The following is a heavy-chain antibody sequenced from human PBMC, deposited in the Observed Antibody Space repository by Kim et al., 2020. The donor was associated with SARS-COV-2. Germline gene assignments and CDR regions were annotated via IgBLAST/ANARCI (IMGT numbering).Heavy chain of an antibody. CDR3: ARQTSLLRPNWFDP. Sequence: SETLSLTCTVSGGSISSSSYYWGWIRQPPGKGLEWIGSIYYSGSTYYNPSLKSRVTISVDTSKNQFSLKLSSVTAADTAVYYCARQTSLLRPNWFDPWGQGTLVTVSS. J-gene: IGHJ5*02. CDR2: IYYSGST. CDR1: GGSISSSSYY. D-gene: IGHD3-22*01. V-gene: IGHV4-39*01.